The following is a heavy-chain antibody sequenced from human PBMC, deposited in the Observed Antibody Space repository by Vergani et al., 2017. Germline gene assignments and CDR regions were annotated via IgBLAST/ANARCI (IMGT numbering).Heavy chain of an antibody. J-gene: IGHJ6*02. CDR2: IIPIFGTA. CDR1: GGTFSSYA. Sequence: QVQLVQSGAEVKKPGSSVKVSCKASGGTFSSYAISWVRQAPGQGLEWMGGIIPIFGTANYAQKFQGRVTITADESTSTAYMELSSLRSEDTAVDYCARARCSSTSCYYYGMDVWGQGTTVTVSS. D-gene: IGHD2-2*01. V-gene: IGHV1-69*01. CDR3: ARARCSSTSCYYYGMDV.